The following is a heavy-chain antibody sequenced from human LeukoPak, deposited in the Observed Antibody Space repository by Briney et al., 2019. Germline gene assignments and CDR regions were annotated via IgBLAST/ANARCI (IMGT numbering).Heavy chain of an antibody. Sequence: ASVKVSCKASGYTFTNYHMHWVRQAPGQGLEWMGLVKPNSGDSDFVQKFRGRVTVTTDVSTTTIHMELSNLRSDDTAVYYCARGRNYYDFWSGYYGGAAFDIWGQGTMVTVSS. J-gene: IGHJ3*02. CDR2: VKPNSGDS. V-gene: IGHV1-2*06. CDR1: GYTFTNYH. D-gene: IGHD3-3*01. CDR3: ARGRNYYDFWSGYYGGAAFDI.